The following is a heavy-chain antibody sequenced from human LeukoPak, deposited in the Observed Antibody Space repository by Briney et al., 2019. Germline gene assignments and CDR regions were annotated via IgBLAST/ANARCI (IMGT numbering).Heavy chain of an antibody. Sequence: PSETLSLTCAVSGGSISSSSYYWGWIRQPPGKGLEWIGTIYYSGNTYYDPYFKSRVTISVDTSNNQFSLKLSSVTAADTAVYYCARRSGYYEPFDYWGQGTLVTVSS. CDR1: GGSISSSSYY. V-gene: IGHV4-39*01. D-gene: IGHD3-3*01. CDR3: ARRSGYYEPFDY. J-gene: IGHJ4*02. CDR2: IYYSGNT.